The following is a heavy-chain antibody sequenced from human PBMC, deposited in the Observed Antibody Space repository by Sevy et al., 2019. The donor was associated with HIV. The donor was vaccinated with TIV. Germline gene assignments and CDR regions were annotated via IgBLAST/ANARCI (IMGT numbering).Heavy chain of an antibody. J-gene: IGHJ4*02. CDR2: MSTYNGNT. Sequence: ASVKVSCKTSGYPFTNYGVTWVRQAPGQGLEWMGWMSTYNGNTNYAQKYQGRVTMTTDTYTNTVYIELRSLRSDDTAIYYCARVTFLYYFEYWGQGTLVTVSS. V-gene: IGHV1-18*01. CDR3: ARVTFLYYFEY. CDR1: GYPFTNYG.